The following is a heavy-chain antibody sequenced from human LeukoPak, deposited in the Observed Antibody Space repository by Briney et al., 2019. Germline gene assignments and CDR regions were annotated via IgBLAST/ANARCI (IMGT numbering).Heavy chain of an antibody. D-gene: IGHD1-26*01. CDR1: GGTFSSYA. CDR2: INPIFGTA. V-gene: IGHV1-69*05. J-gene: IGHJ6*03. CDR3: ASSLGAYYYYYMDV. Sequence: SVKVSCKASGGTFSSYAISWVRQAPGQGLEWMGGINPIFGTANYAQKFQGRVTITTDESTSTAYMELSSLRSEDTAVYYCASSLGAYYYYYMDVWGKGTTVTVSS.